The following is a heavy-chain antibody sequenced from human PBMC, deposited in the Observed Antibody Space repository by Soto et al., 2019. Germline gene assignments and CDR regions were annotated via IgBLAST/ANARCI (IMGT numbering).Heavy chain of an antibody. CDR3: AREYGDRGGWFDP. CDR2: IIPILGIA. J-gene: IGHJ5*02. D-gene: IGHD4-17*01. V-gene: IGHV1-69*02. CDR1: GGTFSSYT. Sequence: QVQLVQSGAEVKKPGSSVKVSCKASGGTFSSYTISWVRQAPGQGLEWMGRIIPILGIANYAQKFQGRVTMTADKSTSTAYMELSSLRSEDTAVYSCAREYGDRGGWFDPWGQGTLVTVSS.